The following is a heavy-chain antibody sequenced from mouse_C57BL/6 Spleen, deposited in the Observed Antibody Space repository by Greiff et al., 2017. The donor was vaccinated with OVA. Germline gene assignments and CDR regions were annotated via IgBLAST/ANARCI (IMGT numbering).Heavy chain of an antibody. D-gene: IGHD1-1*01. V-gene: IGHV1-54*01. CDR1: GYAFTNYL. CDR2: INPGSGGT. J-gene: IGHJ3*01. CDR3: AREADYYGSSPFAY. Sequence: VQLQQSGAELVRPGTSVKVSCKASGYAFTNYLIEWVKQRPGQGLEWIGEINPGSGGTNYNEKFKGKGTLTADKSSSTAYMQRSSLTSEDSAVYFCAREADYYGSSPFAYWGQGTLVTVSA.